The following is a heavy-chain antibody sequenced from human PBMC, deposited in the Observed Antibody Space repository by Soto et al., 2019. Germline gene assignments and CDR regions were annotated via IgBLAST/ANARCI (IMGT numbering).Heavy chain of an antibody. J-gene: IGHJ4*02. Sequence: SETLSLTCTVPDASINSGGYYWSWIRQHPGKGLEWIGFIYYSGTTYYNPSLKSRVTTSVDTSKNQFSLRLSSVTAADTAVYYCARGLIVMLAGIEELINSHFDSWGQGTLVTVSS. D-gene: IGHD2-21*02. CDR2: IYYSGTT. CDR3: ARGLIVMLAGIEELINSHFDS. V-gene: IGHV4-31*03. CDR1: DASINSGGYY.